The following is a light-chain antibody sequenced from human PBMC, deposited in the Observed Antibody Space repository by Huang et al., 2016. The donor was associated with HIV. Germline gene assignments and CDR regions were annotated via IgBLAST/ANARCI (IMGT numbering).Light chain of an antibody. V-gene: IGKV3-20*01. CDR1: QSVSGTY. J-gene: IGKJ4*01. CDR2: VTA. Sequence: EIVLTQSPGTLSLSPGGRATLSCRASQSVSGTYLAWYQQKPGQAPRLLIYVTAIRATGIPDRFSGSGSATDFTLTISRLEPEDFAVYYCQQYGTSPPSLTFGGGTKVEIK. CDR3: QQYGTSPPSLT.